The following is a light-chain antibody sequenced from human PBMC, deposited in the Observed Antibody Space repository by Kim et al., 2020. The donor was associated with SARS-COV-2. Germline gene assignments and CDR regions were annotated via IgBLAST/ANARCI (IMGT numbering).Light chain of an antibody. CDR3: CSCTGSSTYV. V-gene: IGLV2-23*02. Sequence: QSALTQPASVSGSPGQSITISCTGTSSDVGSYNLVSWYQQHPGKAPKLMIYEVSKRPSGVSNRFSGSKSGNTASLTISGLTAEDEADYYCCSCTGSSTYVFGTGTKVTVL. CDR1: SSDVGSYNL. CDR2: EVS. J-gene: IGLJ1*01.